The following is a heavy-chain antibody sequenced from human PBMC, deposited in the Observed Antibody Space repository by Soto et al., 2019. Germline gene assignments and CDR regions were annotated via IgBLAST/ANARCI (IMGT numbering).Heavy chain of an antibody. CDR1: GGTFCSYA. Sequence: QVQLVQSGAEVKKPGSSVKVSCKASGGTFCSYAISRVRQAPGQGLEWMGGIIPIFGTANYAQKFQGRVTITADESTSTAYMELSSLRSEDTAVYYCARGPDGYSSGWIRRYYFDYWGQGTLVTVSS. CDR2: IIPIFGTA. CDR3: ARGPDGYSSGWIRRYYFDY. D-gene: IGHD6-19*01. J-gene: IGHJ4*02. V-gene: IGHV1-69*12.